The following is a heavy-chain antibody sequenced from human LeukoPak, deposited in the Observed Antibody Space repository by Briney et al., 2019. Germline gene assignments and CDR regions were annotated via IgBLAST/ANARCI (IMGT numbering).Heavy chain of an antibody. Sequence: ASVKVSCKASGYXFTGYYIHWVRQAPGQGLEWMGWINPNSGGTNYAQKFQGRVTVTRDTSISTAYMELSRLRSDDTAVYYCARGYDSSGYYSGTLDYCGQGTLVTVSS. CDR3: ARGYDSSGYYSGTLDY. D-gene: IGHD3-22*01. CDR2: INPNSGGT. J-gene: IGHJ4*02. CDR1: GYXFTGYY. V-gene: IGHV1-2*02.